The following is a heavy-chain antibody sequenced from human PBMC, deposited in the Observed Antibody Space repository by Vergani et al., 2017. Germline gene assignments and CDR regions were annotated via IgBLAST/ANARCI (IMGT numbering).Heavy chain of an antibody. CDR2: IYYSGST. Sequence: QVQLQESGPGLVKPSETLSLTCTVSGGSISSYYWSWIRQPPGKGLEWIGYIYYSGSTNYNPSLKSRVTISVDTSKNQFSLKLSSVTAADTAVYYCARDTGHDYSIFAFDIWGQGTMVTVS. D-gene: IGHD4-11*01. V-gene: IGHV4-59*01. J-gene: IGHJ3*02. CDR1: GGSISSYY. CDR3: ARDTGHDYSIFAFDI.